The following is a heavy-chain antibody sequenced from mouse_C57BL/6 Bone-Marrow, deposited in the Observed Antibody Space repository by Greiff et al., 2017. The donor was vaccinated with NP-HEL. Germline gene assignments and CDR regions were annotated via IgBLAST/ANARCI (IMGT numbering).Heavy chain of an antibody. CDR1: GFNIKDDY. D-gene: IGHD2-12*01. V-gene: IGHV14-4*01. CDR3: TVVTALFAY. J-gene: IGHJ3*01. CDR2: IDPENGDT. Sequence: VQLKQSGAELVRPGASVKLSCTASGFNIKDDYMHWVKQRPEQGLEWIGWIDPENGDTEYASKFQGKATITADTSSNTAYLQLSSLTSEDTAVYSCTVVTALFAYWAQGTLVPVSA.